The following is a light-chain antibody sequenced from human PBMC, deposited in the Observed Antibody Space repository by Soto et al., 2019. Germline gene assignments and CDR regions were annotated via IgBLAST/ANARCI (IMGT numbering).Light chain of an antibody. Sequence: QSALTQPPSASGSPGQSVTISCTGTSSDVGGYNYVSWYQQHPGKAPKLIIFDVTKRPSGVPDRFSASKSGNTASLTVSGLQAEDEDDYYCSSYAGSTNSRYVFGTGTKVTVL. CDR2: DVT. CDR3: SSYAGSTNSRYV. CDR1: SSDVGGYNY. V-gene: IGLV2-8*01. J-gene: IGLJ1*01.